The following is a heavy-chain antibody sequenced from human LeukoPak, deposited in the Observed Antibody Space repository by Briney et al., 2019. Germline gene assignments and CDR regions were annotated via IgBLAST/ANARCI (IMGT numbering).Heavy chain of an antibody. V-gene: IGHV3-23*01. Sequence: GGSLRLSCAASGFTFDDYGMSWVRQAPGKGLEWVSAISGSGGSTYYADSVKGRFTISRDNSKNTLYLQMNSLRAEDTAVYYCAKLWGYCSGGSCNHKNWYFDLWGRGTLVTVSS. CDR1: GFTFDDYG. CDR2: ISGSGGST. D-gene: IGHD2-15*01. J-gene: IGHJ2*01. CDR3: AKLWGYCSGGSCNHKNWYFDL.